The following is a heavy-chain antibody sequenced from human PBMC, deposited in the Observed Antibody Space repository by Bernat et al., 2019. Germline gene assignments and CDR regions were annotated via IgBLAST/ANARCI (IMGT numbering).Heavy chain of an antibody. CDR1: GGSISSNNW. CDR2: IYHSGST. CDR3: ARNYYYYMDV. Sequence: QVQLQESGPGLVKPSGTLSLTCAVSGGSISSNNWWSWVRQPPGKGLEWIGDIYHSGSTNYNPSLKSRVTMSVDKSKNQFSLKLSSVTAADTAVYYYARNYYYYMDVWGKGTTVTVSS. V-gene: IGHV4-4*02. J-gene: IGHJ6*03.